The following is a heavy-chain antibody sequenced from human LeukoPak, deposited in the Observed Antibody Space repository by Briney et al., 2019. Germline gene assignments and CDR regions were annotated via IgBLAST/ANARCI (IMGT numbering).Heavy chain of an antibody. CDR3: TRVFAGDEYSSSGY. V-gene: IGHV3-74*01. CDR2: INSDGSGT. D-gene: IGHD6-13*01. CDR1: GFTFSRYY. Sequence: PGGSLRLSCAASGFTFSRYYMHWVRQAPGKGLVWVSRINSDGSGTTYADSVKGRFTVSRDNAKNTPYLQMNSLRVEDTAMYYCTRVFAGDEYSSSGYWGQGTLVTVSS. J-gene: IGHJ4*02.